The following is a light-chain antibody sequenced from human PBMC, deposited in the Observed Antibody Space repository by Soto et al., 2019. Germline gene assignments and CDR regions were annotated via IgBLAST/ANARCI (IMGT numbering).Light chain of an antibody. Sequence: QSALTQSASVSGSPGQSITISCTGTNSDIENYNLVSWYQQHPDKAPKLLIFEDTKQPSGVSNRFSGSKSGNTASLTISGLQAEDEANYYCCSYAGSSTVIFGGGTKVTVL. V-gene: IGLV2-23*01. CDR3: CSYAGSSTVI. J-gene: IGLJ2*01. CDR2: EDT. CDR1: NSDIENYNL.